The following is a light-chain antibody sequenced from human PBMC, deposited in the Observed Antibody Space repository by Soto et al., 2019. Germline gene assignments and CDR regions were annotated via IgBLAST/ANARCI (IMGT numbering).Light chain of an antibody. CDR2: DAA. Sequence: EIVMTQSPATLSVSPGERVTLSCRASQSVNLNLAWYQQKPGQAPRLLIYDAATRATGIPARFSGSGSGTDFTLTITRLEPEDSAVYYCQQYGSSFRTFGQGTKVDI. V-gene: IGKV3-15*01. J-gene: IGKJ1*01. CDR3: QQYGSSFRT. CDR1: QSVNLN.